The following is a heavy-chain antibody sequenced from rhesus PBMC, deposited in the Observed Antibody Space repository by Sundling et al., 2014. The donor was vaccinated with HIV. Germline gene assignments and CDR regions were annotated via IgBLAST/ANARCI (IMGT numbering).Heavy chain of an antibody. D-gene: IGHD4-17*01. CDR2: ITYSGST. V-gene: IGHV4-122*02. CDR1: GFSITSSYYY. Sequence: QVQLQESGPGLVKPSETLSLTCAVSGFSITSSYYYWNWIRQSPGKGLEWIGYITYSGSTTYNPSLKNRVTISRDTSKNQFSLQVTSVTAADTAVYYCGVMGSWGQGVLVTVSS. J-gene: IGHJ4*01. CDR3: GVMGS.